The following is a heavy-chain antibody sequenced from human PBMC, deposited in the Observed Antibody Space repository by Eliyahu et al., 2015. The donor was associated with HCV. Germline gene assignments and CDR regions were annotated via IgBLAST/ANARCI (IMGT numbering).Heavy chain of an antibody. CDR2: SDXSDSYT. D-gene: IGHD2-15*01. CDR1: GYXFTXYW. Sequence: EVQLVQSGAEVKKPGESLRIXXKGSGYXFTXYWISWVRQMPGKALEWMGGSDXSDSYTNYXPSFQGHVTISADKSISTAYLQWSSLKASDTAMYYCAILGYCSGGSCYAGWFDPWGQGTLVTVSS. CDR3: AILGYCSGGSCYAGWFDP. V-gene: IGHV5-10-1*01. J-gene: IGHJ5*02.